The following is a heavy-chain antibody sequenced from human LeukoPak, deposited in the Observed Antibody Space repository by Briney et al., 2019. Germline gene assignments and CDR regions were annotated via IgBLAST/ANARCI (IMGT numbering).Heavy chain of an antibody. Sequence: SGGSLRVFCAGSGFTFSSYAMNWVRQAPGKGLDWVSVISGSGDTTFYADSVKGRFTISKDNSKNTLYLQMNNLRAEDTAVYYCANRGKYCSSTSSLGSAQVDYWGQETLVTVSS. V-gene: IGHV3-23*01. J-gene: IGHJ4*02. CDR1: GFTFSSYA. D-gene: IGHD2-2*01. CDR2: ISGSGDTT. CDR3: ANRGKYCSSTSSLGSAQVDY.